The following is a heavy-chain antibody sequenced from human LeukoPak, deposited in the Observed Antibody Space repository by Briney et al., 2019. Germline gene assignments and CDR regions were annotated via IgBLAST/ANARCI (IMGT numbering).Heavy chain of an antibody. Sequence: GGSLRLSCAASGFTFSSYAMNWVRQAPGKGLEWVSGIGASGGSTYYADSVKGRFTISRDNSKNTLYLQMNSLRAEDTAVYYCAKGPGSGLRYFDHRGQGTLVTVSS. J-gene: IGHJ4*02. D-gene: IGHD1-26*01. CDR3: AKGPGSGLRYFDH. V-gene: IGHV3-23*01. CDR1: GFTFSSYA. CDR2: IGASGGST.